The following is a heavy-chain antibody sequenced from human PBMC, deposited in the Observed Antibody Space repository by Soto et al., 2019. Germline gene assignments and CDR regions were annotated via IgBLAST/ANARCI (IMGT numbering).Heavy chain of an antibody. Sequence: GASVKVSCTASGYTFTSYDINGVRQATGQGLEWMGWMNPNSGNTGYAQKFQGRVTMTRNTSISTAYMELSSLRSEDTAVYYCAGGDVLRITIFGVVIISGFDPWGQGTLVTVSS. CDR3: AGGDVLRITIFGVVIISGFDP. CDR2: MNPNSGNT. D-gene: IGHD3-3*01. CDR1: GYTFTSYD. J-gene: IGHJ5*02. V-gene: IGHV1-8*01.